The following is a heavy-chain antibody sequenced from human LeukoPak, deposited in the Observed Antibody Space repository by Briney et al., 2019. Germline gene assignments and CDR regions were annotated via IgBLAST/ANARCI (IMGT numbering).Heavy chain of an antibody. Sequence: PGGSLRLSCAASGFTFSNYWMSWVRQAPGKGLEWVANIKQNGSDENYVDSVKGRFTISRDSAKNSLYLQMNSLRAEDTAVYYCADPGVGYWGQGTLVTVSS. J-gene: IGHJ4*02. D-gene: IGHD2-8*01. CDR2: IKQNGSDE. V-gene: IGHV3-7*01. CDR3: ADPGVGY. CDR1: GFTFSNYW.